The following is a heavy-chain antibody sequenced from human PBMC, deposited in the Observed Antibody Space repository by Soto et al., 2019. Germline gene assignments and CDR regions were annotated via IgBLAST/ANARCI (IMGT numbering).Heavy chain of an antibody. CDR2: ISSNGDST. Sequence: GGSLSLSCSASGFTFSMFSMHWVRQAPGKGLEYVSGISSNGDSTYYADSVKGRFTISRGNSKNTLYLQMSSLRAVDTAVYYCVHPRSTVQIPPTWGQGTLVTVSS. D-gene: IGHD4-17*01. V-gene: IGHV3-64D*06. CDR3: VHPRSTVQIPPT. CDR1: GFTFSMFS. J-gene: IGHJ5*02.